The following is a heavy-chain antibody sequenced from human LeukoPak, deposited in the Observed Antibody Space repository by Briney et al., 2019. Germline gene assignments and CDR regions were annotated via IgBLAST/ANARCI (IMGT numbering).Heavy chain of an antibody. V-gene: IGHV3-53*01. CDR3: ARDSPYDSSGYYDY. D-gene: IGHD3-22*01. J-gene: IGHJ4*02. Sequence: GESLRLSCAASGFTVSSNYMSWVRQAPGKGLEWVSVIYSGVSTYYADSVKGRFTISRDNSKNTLYLQMNSLRAEDTAVYYCARDSPYDSSGYYDYWGQGTLVTVSS. CDR1: GFTVSSNY. CDR2: IYSGVST.